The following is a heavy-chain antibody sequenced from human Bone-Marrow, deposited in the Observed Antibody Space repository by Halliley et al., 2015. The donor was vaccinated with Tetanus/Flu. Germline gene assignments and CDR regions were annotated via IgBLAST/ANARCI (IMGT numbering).Heavy chain of an antibody. V-gene: IGHV3-53*01. CDR2: IYTNGRT. D-gene: IGHD1-26*01. J-gene: IGHJ4*02. Sequence: SLRLSCATSGFSVTNNYMGWVRQAPGKGLEWVSAIYTNGRTFYTDSVKGRFTISRDNSKNTLYLQMNSLRAADTAVYYCARLYSGSYLYFFDYWGRGTLVTVSS. CDR3: ARLYSGSYLYFFDY. CDR1: GFSVTNNY.